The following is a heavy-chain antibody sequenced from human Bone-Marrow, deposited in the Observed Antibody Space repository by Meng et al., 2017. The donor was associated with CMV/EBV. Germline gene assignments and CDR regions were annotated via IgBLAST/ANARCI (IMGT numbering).Heavy chain of an antibody. D-gene: IGHD3-3*01. Sequence: GESLKISCAASGFTFSSYEMNWVRQAPGKGLEWVSYISSSGSTIYYADSVKGRFTISRDNAKNSLYLQMNSLRAEDTAVYYCARGAVKDYDFWSGSKGGFDYWGQGKLVNVAS. J-gene: IGHJ4*02. CDR1: GFTFSSYE. CDR2: ISSSGSTI. CDR3: ARGAVKDYDFWSGSKGGFDY. V-gene: IGHV3-48*03.